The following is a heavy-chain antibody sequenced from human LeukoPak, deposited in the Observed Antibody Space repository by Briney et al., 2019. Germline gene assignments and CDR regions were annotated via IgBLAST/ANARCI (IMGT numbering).Heavy chain of an antibody. D-gene: IGHD6-19*01. J-gene: IGHJ4*02. V-gene: IGHV3-23*01. CDR3: AKVGSGWYFFDY. Sequence: GGSLRLSCAASGFTFSSYAMSWVRQAPRKGLESVSGISSSGGSTYYADSVKGRFTISRDNSKNTLYLQMNSLRVEDTAVYYCAKVGSGWYFFDYWGQGTLATVSS. CDR2: ISSSGGST. CDR1: GFTFSSYA.